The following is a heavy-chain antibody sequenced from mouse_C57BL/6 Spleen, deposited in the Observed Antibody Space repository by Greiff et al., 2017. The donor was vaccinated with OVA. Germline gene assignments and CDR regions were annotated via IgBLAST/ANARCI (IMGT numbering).Heavy chain of an antibody. Sequence: DVKLVESGGGLVKPGGSLKLSCAASGFTFSDYGMHWVRQAPEKGLEWVAYISSGSSTIYYADTVKGRFTISRDNAKNTLFLQMTSLRYEDTAMYYCARPRDDYDEARDYWGQGTSVTVSS. CDR1: GFTFSDYG. J-gene: IGHJ4*01. CDR2: ISSGSSTI. D-gene: IGHD2-4*01. CDR3: ARPRDDYDEARDY. V-gene: IGHV5-17*01.